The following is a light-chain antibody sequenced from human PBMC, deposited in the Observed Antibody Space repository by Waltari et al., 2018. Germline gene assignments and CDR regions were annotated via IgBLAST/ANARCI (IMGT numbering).Light chain of an antibody. Sequence: QSALAQPASVSGSPGQSIAISCTGTISDIGGYNYVSWYQQYPAKAPKLLIYEVNNRHPGGATRFSGSKAGTSASLTISESQAEDEADYYCSSYTNTFVVFGVGTKLTVL. J-gene: IGLJ2*01. CDR3: SSYTNTFVV. CDR1: ISDIGGYNY. V-gene: IGLV2-14*03. CDR2: EVN.